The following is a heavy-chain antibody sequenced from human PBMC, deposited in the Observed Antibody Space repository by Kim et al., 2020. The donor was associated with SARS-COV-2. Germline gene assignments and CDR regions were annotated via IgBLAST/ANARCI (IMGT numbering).Heavy chain of an antibody. CDR3: ARVQGGSYYGSLFDI. Sequence: AASVKGRFTYSMDNSKNTLYLEMTSLRAEDTAVYYCARVQGGSYYGSLFDIWGQGTMVTVSS. J-gene: IGHJ3*02. V-gene: IGHV3-30*01. D-gene: IGHD3-10*01.